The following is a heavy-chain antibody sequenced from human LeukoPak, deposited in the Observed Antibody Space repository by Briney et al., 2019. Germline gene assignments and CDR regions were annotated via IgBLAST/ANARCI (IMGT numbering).Heavy chain of an antibody. Sequence: PGGSLRLSCAASGFTFSSYAMHWVRQAPGKGLEWVAVISYDGSNKYYADSVKGRFTISRDNSKNTLYLQMNSLRAEDTAVYYCARDRRPLSGYYPHDAFDIWGQGTMVTVSS. CDR1: GFTFSSYA. V-gene: IGHV3-30*04. CDR2: ISYDGSNK. CDR3: ARDRRPLSGYYPHDAFDI. J-gene: IGHJ3*02. D-gene: IGHD3-22*01.